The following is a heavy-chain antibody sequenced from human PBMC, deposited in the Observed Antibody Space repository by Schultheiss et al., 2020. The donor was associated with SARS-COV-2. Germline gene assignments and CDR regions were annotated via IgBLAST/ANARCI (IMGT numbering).Heavy chain of an antibody. D-gene: IGHD2-21*01. Sequence: GGSLRLSCAASGFTFSSYGMHWVRQAPGKGLEWVAFIRYDGSNKYYADSVKGRFTISRDNSKNTLYLQMNSLRAEDTAVYYCASERAYCGGDCYPSPFDYWGQGTLVTVSS. CDR3: ASERAYCGGDCYPSPFDY. J-gene: IGHJ4*02. CDR1: GFTFSSYG. CDR2: IRYDGSNK. V-gene: IGHV3-30*02.